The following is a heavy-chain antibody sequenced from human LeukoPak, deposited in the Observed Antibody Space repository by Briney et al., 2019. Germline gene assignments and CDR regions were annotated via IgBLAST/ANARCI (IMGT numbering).Heavy chain of an antibody. CDR1: GYTLTELS. V-gene: IGHV1-24*01. CDR3: ATPDILTGYPNLFDY. Sequence: ASVKVSCKVSGYTLTELSMHWVRQAPGKGLEWMGGFDPEDGETIYAQKFQGRVTMTEDTSTDTAYMELSSLRSEDTAVYYCATPDILTGYPNLFDYWGQGTLVTVSS. D-gene: IGHD3-9*01. CDR2: FDPEDGET. J-gene: IGHJ4*02.